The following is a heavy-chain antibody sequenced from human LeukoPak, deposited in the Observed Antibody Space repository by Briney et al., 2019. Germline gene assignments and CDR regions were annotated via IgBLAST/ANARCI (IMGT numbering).Heavy chain of an antibody. CDR3: ARGLPPRRNYDSSGYYSYYFDY. J-gene: IGHJ4*02. D-gene: IGHD3-22*01. V-gene: IGHV1-18*01. Sequence: ASVKVSCKASGYTFTSYGISWVRQAPGQGLEWMGWISGYNGHTKYVQKFQGRVTMTTDTSTSTAYMELRSLTSDDTAVFYCARGLPPRRNYDSSGYYSYYFDYWGQGTLVTVSS. CDR1: GYTFTSYG. CDR2: ISGYNGHT.